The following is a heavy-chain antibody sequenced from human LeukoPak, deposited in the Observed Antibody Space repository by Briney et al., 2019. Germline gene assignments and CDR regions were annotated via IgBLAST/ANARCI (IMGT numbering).Heavy chain of an antibody. J-gene: IGHJ4*02. D-gene: IGHD3-22*01. CDR2: TRNKANSYTT. V-gene: IGHV3-72*01. CDR1: GFTFSDHY. Sequence: GGSLRLSCAASGFTFSDHYMGWVRQAPGKGLEWVGRTRNKANSYTTDYAASVKDRFTISRDDSKNSLYLQMNSLKTGDTAVYYCARGARSGYLTYFFDYWGQGTLVTVSS. CDR3: ARGARSGYLTYFFDY.